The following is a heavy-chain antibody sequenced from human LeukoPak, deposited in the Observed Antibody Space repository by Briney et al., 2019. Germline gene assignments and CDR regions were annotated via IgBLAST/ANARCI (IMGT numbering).Heavy chain of an antibody. CDR1: GGSVSSSSSY. D-gene: IGHD3-3*01. V-gene: IGHV4-39*07. CDR2: IYYSGST. CDR3: ARVGNPLVTVFAWFDP. J-gene: IGHJ5*02. Sequence: SETLSLTCTVSGGSVSSSSSYWGWIRQPPGKGLEWIGSIYYSGSTYYNPSLKSRVTMSVDTSTNQFSLKLSSVTAADTALYYCARVGNPLVTVFAWFDPWGQGTLVTVSS.